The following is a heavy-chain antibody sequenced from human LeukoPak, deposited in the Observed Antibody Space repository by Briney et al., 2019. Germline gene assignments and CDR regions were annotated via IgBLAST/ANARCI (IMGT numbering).Heavy chain of an antibody. Sequence: GGSLRLSCAASGFTFSSYWMSWVRQAPGKGLGWVANIKQDGSEEYYVDSVKGRFTISRDNAKNSLYLQMNSLRAEDTAVYYCARAGGDYDYVWGSYRYQPYFDYWGQGTLVTVSS. D-gene: IGHD3-16*02. CDR2: IKQDGSEE. CDR1: GFTFSSYW. CDR3: ARAGGDYDYVWGSYRYQPYFDY. J-gene: IGHJ4*02. V-gene: IGHV3-7*01.